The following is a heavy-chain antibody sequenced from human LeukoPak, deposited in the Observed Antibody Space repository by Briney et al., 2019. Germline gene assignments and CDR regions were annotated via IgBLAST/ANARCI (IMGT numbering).Heavy chain of an antibody. D-gene: IGHD3-10*01. V-gene: IGHV4-59*11. Sequence: SETLSLTCTVSGGSISSHYWSWIRQPPGKGLEWIGYMYYNGSMNYNPSLKSRVTISTDTSKNQFSLKLSSVTAADTAVYYCASRYGSGSYGFDYWGQGTLVTVSS. CDR3: ASRYGSGSYGFDY. CDR1: GGSISSHY. CDR2: MYYNGSM. J-gene: IGHJ4*02.